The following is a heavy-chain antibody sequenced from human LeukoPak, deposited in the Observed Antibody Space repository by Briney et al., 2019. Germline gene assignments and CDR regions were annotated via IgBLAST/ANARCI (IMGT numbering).Heavy chain of an antibody. Sequence: SVKVSCKASGGTFSSYAISWVRQAPGQGLEWMGGIIPIFGTANYAQKFQGSVTITADKSTSTAYMELSSLRSEDTAVYYCASSHSMVRGVIDASDIWGQGTMVTVSS. CDR2: IIPIFGTA. D-gene: IGHD3-10*01. CDR3: ASSHSMVRGVIDASDI. V-gene: IGHV1-69*06. J-gene: IGHJ3*02. CDR1: GGTFSSYA.